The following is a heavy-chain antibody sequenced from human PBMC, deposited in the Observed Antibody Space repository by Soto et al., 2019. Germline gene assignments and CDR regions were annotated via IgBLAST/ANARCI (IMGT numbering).Heavy chain of an antibody. Sequence: GGSLRLSFAASGFTFSSYAMSWVRQAPGKGLEWVSVIYTGGTTYYVDSVKGRFTISRDNSKNTLYLQMNSLRAEDTAVYYCAVAEWAXWGQGTLVTVSX. V-gene: IGHV3-53*01. J-gene: IGHJ4*02. CDR3: AVAEWAX. D-gene: IGHD1-26*01. CDR1: GFTFSSYA. CDR2: IYTGGTT.